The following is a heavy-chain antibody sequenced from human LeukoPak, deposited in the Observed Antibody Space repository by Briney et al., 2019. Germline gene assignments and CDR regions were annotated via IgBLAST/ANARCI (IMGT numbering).Heavy chain of an antibody. CDR2: IIPIFGTA. J-gene: IGHJ5*02. V-gene: IGHV1-69*13. CDR1: GGTFSSYA. CDR3: ARDHCSSTSCYADWFDP. D-gene: IGHD2-2*01. Sequence: SVKVPCKASGGTFSSYAISWVRQAPGQGLEWMGGIIPIFGTANYAQKFQGRVTITADESTSTAYMELSSLRSEDTAVYYCARDHCSSTSCYADWFDPWGQGTLVTVSS.